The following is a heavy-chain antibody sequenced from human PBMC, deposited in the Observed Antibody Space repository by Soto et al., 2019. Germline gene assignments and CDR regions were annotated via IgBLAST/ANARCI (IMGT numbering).Heavy chain of an antibody. CDR3: ARREIQGPIDY. V-gene: IGHV4-28*01. CDR1: GYYISSSNW. Sequence: SETLSVTCAVAGYYISSSNWWGWIRQPPGKGLEWIGYIYYSGTTYYNPSLKSRVTMSVDTSKNQFSLKLTSVTAVDTAVYYCARREIQGPIDYWGQGTLVTVSS. J-gene: IGHJ4*02. D-gene: IGHD1-26*01. CDR2: IYYSGTT.